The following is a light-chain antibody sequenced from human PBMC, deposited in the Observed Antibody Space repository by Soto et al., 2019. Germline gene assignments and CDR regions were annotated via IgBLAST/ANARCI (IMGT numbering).Light chain of an antibody. Sequence: QSVLTQPASVSGSPGQSITISCTGTSSDVGGYNYVSWYQQHPGKAPKLMIYEVSTRPSGVSNRFSGSKSGNTASLTISGLQAEDEADYYCSSYTVSSTSHVLFGGGTKLTVL. CDR3: SSYTVSSTSHVL. CDR1: SSDVGGYNY. V-gene: IGLV2-14*01. CDR2: EVS. J-gene: IGLJ2*01.